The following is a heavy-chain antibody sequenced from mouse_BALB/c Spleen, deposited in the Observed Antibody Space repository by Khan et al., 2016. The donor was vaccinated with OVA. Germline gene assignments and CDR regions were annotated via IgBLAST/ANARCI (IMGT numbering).Heavy chain of an antibody. V-gene: IGHV1S81*02. CDR2: INPSSGGT. D-gene: IGHD2-2*01. Sequence: VKLMESGAGLVKPGASVRLSCKASGYTFTSYYLYWVKQRPGQGLEWIGDINPSSGGTNFNEKFKSKATLTVDKSSSTAYIQLNSLTSEDSAVYYCTRSGYGSFAYWGQGTLVTVSA. CDR1: GYTFTSYY. J-gene: IGHJ3*01. CDR3: TRSGYGSFAY.